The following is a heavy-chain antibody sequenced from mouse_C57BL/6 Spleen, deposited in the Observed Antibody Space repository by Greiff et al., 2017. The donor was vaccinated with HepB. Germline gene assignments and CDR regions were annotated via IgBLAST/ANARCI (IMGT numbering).Heavy chain of an antibody. CDR3: ARHERGYYGSLDY. CDR2: ISSGGSYT. J-gene: IGHJ2*01. CDR1: GFTFSSYG. D-gene: IGHD1-1*01. Sequence: EVMLVESGGDLVKPGGSLKLSCAASGFTFSSYGMSWVRQTPDKRLEWVATISSGGSYTYYPDSVKGRFTISRDNAKNTLYLQMSSLKSEDTAMYYCARHERGYYGSLDYWGQGTTLTVSS. V-gene: IGHV5-6*01.